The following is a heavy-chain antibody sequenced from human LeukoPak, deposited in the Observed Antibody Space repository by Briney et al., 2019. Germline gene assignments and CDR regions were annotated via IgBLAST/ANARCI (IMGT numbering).Heavy chain of an antibody. D-gene: IGHD5-24*01. CDR3: ARCGEMVTISSCYFDH. Sequence: GESLMISCKGFGYSFAYYWIGWVRQMPGKGLEWMGIIYPGDSDTRYSPSFQGQVTISADKSISTAYLQWSSLRASDTAMYYCARCGEMVTISSCYFDHWGQGTLVTVSS. J-gene: IGHJ4*02. CDR1: GYSFAYYW. CDR2: IYPGDSDT. V-gene: IGHV5-51*01.